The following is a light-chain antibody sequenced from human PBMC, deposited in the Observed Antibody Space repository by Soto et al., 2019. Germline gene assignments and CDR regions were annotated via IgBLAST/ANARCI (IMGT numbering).Light chain of an antibody. J-gene: IGKJ4*01. CDR2: GAS. Sequence: EIWMRHSPATLSVSPGERATLSARPSQRVSTNLAWYHQKPGQAPRLLIYGASTTATGIPARFSGSGSGTEFIPTISSLQYEDFVVYYCQQYNNWPPFFGRGTKVDIK. CDR1: QRVSTN. V-gene: IGKV3-15*01. CDR3: QQYNNWPPF.